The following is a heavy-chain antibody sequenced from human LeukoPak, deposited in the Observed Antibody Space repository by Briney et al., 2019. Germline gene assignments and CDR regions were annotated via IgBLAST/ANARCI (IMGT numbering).Heavy chain of an antibody. Sequence: ASVKVSCKASGYTFTSYGISWVRQAPGQGLEWMGWISAYNGNTNYAQKLQGRVTMTTDTSTSTAFMELRSLRSDDTAVYYCARGRTKTLWFGELFFDYWGRGTLVTVSS. J-gene: IGHJ4*02. D-gene: IGHD3-10*01. CDR2: ISAYNGNT. V-gene: IGHV1-18*01. CDR1: GYTFTSYG. CDR3: ARGRTKTLWFGELFFDY.